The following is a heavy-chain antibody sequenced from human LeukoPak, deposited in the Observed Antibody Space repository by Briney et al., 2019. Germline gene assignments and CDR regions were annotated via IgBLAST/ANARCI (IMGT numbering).Heavy chain of an antibody. D-gene: IGHD4-17*01. J-gene: IGHJ4*02. CDR3: AREIYGRFDY. V-gene: IGHV1-18*04. CDR1: GYTFTGYY. Sequence: SVKVSCKASGYTFTGYYIHWVRQAPGQGLEWMGWINPYNGNTDYAQNFQGRVTMTTDTSTSTAYMELRSLRSDDTAVYYCAREIYGRFDYWGQGTLVT. CDR2: INPYNGNT.